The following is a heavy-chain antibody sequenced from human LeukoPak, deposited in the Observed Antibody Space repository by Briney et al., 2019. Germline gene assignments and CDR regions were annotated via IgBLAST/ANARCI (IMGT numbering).Heavy chain of an antibody. CDR2: INPNSGGT. D-gene: IGHD5-12*01. CDR3: ARDPGNSGYDSIDY. Sequence: GASAKISSSNSGESCFACYRHCGGHPTGQGLEWMRWINPNSGGTNYAQKFQGRVTMTRDTSISTAYMELSRLRSDDTAVYYCARDPGNSGYDSIDYWGQGTLVTVSS. CDR1: GESCFACY. V-gene: IGHV1-2*02. J-gene: IGHJ4*02.